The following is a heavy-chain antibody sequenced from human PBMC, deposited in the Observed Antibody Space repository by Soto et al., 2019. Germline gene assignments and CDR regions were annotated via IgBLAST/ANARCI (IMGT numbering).Heavy chain of an antibody. V-gene: IGHV3-7*03. CDR2: IKHDGSEQ. CDR3: ASVPGSPGYHGLDV. J-gene: IGHJ6*02. CDR1: GLTFSKYW. D-gene: IGHD5-12*01. Sequence: EVQLVESGGGLVQPGGSLRLSCEASGLTFSKYWMTWVRQAPGKGLEWVANIKHDGSEQYYVGSVKGRFAISSDNAKNSLFLQMNSLRAEDTAVYYCASVPGSPGYHGLDVWGQGTTVTVSS.